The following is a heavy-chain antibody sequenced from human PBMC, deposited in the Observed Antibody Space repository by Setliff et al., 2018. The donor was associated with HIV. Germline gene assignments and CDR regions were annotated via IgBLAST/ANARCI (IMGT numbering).Heavy chain of an antibody. CDR3: ARDRPRGGGSLDAFDI. CDR2: ISGSGGNT. V-gene: IGHV3-23*01. D-gene: IGHD1-26*01. CDR1: GFTFSIYA. Sequence: GGSLRLSCAASGFTFSIYAMSWVRQAPGKGLEWVSDISGSGGNTYYADSVKGRSTISRDNAKNSLYLQMNSLSAEDTAVYYCARDRPRGGGSLDAFDIWGQGTMVTVSS. J-gene: IGHJ3*02.